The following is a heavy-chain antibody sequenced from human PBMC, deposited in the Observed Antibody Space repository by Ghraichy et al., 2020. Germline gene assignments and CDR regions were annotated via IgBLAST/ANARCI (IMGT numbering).Heavy chain of an antibody. Sequence: SQTLSLTCAISGDSVSNNGAACNWIRQSPSRGLEWLGRTYYRSKWYNDYAVSVRSRITINADTSKNQYSLQLNSVTPEDTAVYYCAKSHSSATPPLYGMDFWGQGTTVTVSS. V-gene: IGHV6-1*01. CDR2: TYYRSKWYN. J-gene: IGHJ6*02. CDR3: AKSHSSATPPLYGMDF. CDR1: GDSVSNNGAA. D-gene: IGHD6-13*01.